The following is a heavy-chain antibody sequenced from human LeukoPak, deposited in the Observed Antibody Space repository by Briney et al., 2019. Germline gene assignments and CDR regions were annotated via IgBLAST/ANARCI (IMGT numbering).Heavy chain of an antibody. Sequence: GGSLRLSCAVSGFTFSNYNLNWVRQAPGKGLEWVSSISSSSSYIYYADSVKGRFTISRDNAKNSLYLQMNSLRTEDTAVYYCARGYTLRDGMDVWGQGTTVTVSS. J-gene: IGHJ6*02. V-gene: IGHV3-21*01. D-gene: IGHD2-2*02. CDR2: ISSSSSYI. CDR1: GFTFSNYN. CDR3: ARGYTLRDGMDV.